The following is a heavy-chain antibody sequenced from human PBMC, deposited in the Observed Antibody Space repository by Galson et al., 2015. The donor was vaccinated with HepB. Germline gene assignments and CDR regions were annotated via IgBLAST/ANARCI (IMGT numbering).Heavy chain of an antibody. CDR3: ARDLYSGYDLLGFDP. J-gene: IGHJ5*02. D-gene: IGHD5-12*01. CDR2: IWYDGSNK. CDR1: GFTFSSYG. Sequence: LRLSCAASGFTFSSYGMHWVRQAPGKGLEWVAVIWYDGSNKYYADSVKGRFTISRDNSKNTLYLQMNSLRAEDTAVYYCARDLYSGYDLLGFDPWGQGTLVTVSS. V-gene: IGHV3-33*01.